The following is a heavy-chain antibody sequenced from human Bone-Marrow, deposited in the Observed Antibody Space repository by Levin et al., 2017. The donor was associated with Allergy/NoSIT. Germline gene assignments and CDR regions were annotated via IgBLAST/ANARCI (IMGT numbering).Heavy chain of an antibody. D-gene: IGHD5-18*01. V-gene: IGHV1-69*04. CDR2: IIPILGTT. J-gene: IGHJ4*02. Sequence: SVKVSCKASGGTVSSYGFSWVRQAPGQGLEWMGRIIPILGTTNYAQKFQDRVTITADKSTSTAFIELSSLRSDDTAVYYCARELLGIQGSNWGQGTLVTVSS. CDR1: GGTVSSYG. CDR3: ARELLGIQGSN.